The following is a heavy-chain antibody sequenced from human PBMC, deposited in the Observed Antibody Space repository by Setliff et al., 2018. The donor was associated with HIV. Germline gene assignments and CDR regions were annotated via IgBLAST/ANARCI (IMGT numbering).Heavy chain of an antibody. J-gene: IGHJ5*02. CDR1: AGAIRSYY. V-gene: IGHV4-39*01. CDR2: IYHSGKT. CDR3: ASRVYYYDDSATLREEGFVP. D-gene: IGHD3-22*01. Sequence: ETLSLTCTVSAGAIRSYYWSWIRQPPGRGLEWTGSIYHSGKTYYNPSLKSRLTISVDTSKNQFSLKLSSVTAADTAVYYCASRVYYYDDSATLREEGFVPWGQGTLVTVSS.